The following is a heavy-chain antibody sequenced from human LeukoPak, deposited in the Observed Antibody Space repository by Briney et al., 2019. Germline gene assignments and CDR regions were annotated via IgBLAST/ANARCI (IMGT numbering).Heavy chain of an antibody. J-gene: IGHJ4*02. CDR2: INSDGSWT. CDR3: VSFYDTY. V-gene: IGHV3-74*01. D-gene: IGHD2/OR15-2a*01. Sequence: GGSLRLSCAASGNYWMHWVRQVPGKGLVWVSHINSDGSWTSYADSVKGRFTISKDNAKNTVYLQMNSLRAEDTAVYYCVSFYDTYWGRGTLVTVSS. CDR1: GNYW.